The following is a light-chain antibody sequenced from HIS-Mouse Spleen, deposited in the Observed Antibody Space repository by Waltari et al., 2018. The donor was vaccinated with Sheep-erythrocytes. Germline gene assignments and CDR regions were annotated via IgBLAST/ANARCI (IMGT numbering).Light chain of an antibody. J-gene: IGLJ1*01. V-gene: IGLV2-11*01. Sequence: QSALTQPRSVSGSPGQSVPISCTGTSSDVVGYNYVSWYQQHPVKAPNLMIYDVSKRPSGVPDRFSGSKSGNTASLTISGLQAEDEADYYCCSYAGSYNHVFATGTKVTVL. CDR2: DVS. CDR3: CSYAGSYNHV. CDR1: SSDVVGYNY.